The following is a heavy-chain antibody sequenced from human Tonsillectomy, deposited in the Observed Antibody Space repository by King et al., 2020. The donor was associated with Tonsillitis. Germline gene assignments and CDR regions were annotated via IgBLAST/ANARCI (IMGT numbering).Heavy chain of an antibody. Sequence: VQLVQSGGGLVQPGRSLRLSCAASGFTFDDYAMHWVRQAPGKGLEWVSGISWNSGSIGYADSVKGRFTISRDNAKNSLYLQMNSLRAEDTALYYCAKDTIPRYYYYGMDVWGQGTTVTVSS. CDR2: ISWNSGSI. CDR1: GFTFDDYA. J-gene: IGHJ6*02. V-gene: IGHV3-9*01. CDR3: AKDTIPRYYYYGMDV.